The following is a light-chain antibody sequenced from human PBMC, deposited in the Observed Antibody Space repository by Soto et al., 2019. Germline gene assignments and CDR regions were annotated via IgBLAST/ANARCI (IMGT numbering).Light chain of an antibody. CDR1: SSDVGGYNY. CDR2: EVN. Sequence: QSVLTQPPSASGSPGQSVTISCTGTSSDVGGYNYVPWYQQHPGRAPRLMIYEVNKRPSGVPDRFSGSKSGDTASLTVSGLQAEDEADYYCYSYAGSHNVFGTGTKLTVL. J-gene: IGLJ1*01. CDR3: YSYAGSHNV. V-gene: IGLV2-8*01.